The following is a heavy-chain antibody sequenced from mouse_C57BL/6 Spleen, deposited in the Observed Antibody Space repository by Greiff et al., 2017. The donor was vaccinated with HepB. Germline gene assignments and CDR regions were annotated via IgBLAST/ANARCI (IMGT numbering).Heavy chain of an antibody. D-gene: IGHD2-4*01. J-gene: IGHJ3*01. Sequence: QVQLQQPGAELVKPGASVKMSCKASGYTFTSYWITWVKQRPGQGLEWIGDIYPGSGSTNYNEKFKSKATLTVDTSSSTAYMQLSSLTSEDSAVYYCARGDDYDVRFSYWRQGTLVTVSA. CDR2: IYPGSGST. CDR3: ARGDDYDVRFSY. V-gene: IGHV1-55*01. CDR1: GYTFTSYW.